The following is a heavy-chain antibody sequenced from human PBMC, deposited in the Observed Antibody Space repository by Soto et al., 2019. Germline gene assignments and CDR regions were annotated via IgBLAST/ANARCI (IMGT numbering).Heavy chain of an antibody. CDR2: IDPSDSYI. D-gene: IGHD6-13*01. J-gene: IGHJ4*02. CDR1: GYSFTSYW. CDR3: ARLQAAAGDNDLTFDY. V-gene: IGHV5-10-1*01. Sequence: GESRKVSCKGSGYSFTSYWISWVRQMPGKGLECMGRIDPSDSYINYSPSFQGHVTISADKSISTAYLQWSSLKASDTAMYYCARLQAAAGDNDLTFDYWGQGTLVTVSS.